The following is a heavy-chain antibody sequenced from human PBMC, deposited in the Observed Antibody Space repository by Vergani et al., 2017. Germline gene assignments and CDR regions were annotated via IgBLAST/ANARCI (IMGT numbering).Heavy chain of an antibody. Sequence: VQLVESGGGVVQPGGSLRLSCAASGFTVSSNYMSWVRQAPGKGLEWVSVIYSGGSTYYADSVKGRFTISRDNSKNTLYLQMNSLRAEDTAVYYCARDFLDGGYSYGYGYYYYGMDVWGQGTTVTVSS. CDR1: GFTVSSNY. V-gene: IGHV3-66*02. CDR3: ARDFLDGGYSYGYGYYYYGMDV. CDR2: IYSGGST. D-gene: IGHD5-18*01. J-gene: IGHJ6*02.